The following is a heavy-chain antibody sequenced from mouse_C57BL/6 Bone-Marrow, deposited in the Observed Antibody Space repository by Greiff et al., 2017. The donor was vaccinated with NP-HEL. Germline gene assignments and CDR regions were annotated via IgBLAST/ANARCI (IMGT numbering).Heavy chain of an antibody. CDR1: GFNIKDYY. D-gene: IGHD1-2*01. V-gene: IGHV14-2*01. J-gene: IGHJ2*01. Sequence: EVQLQQSGAELVKPGASVKLSCTASGFNIKDYYMHWVKQRTEQGLEWIGRIDPEDGETKYAPKFPGQATITADPSSNTAYLQLSSLTSEDTAGYYCARDFLLRLNYFDYWGQGTTLTVSS. CDR2: IDPEDGET. CDR3: ARDFLLRLNYFDY.